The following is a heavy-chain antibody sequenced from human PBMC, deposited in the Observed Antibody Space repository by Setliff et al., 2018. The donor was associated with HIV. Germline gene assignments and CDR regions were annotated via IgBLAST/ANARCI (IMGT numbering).Heavy chain of an antibody. CDR1: GFNFGDHA. J-gene: IGHJ4*02. D-gene: IGHD5-18*01. V-gene: IGHV3-49*04. Sequence: PGGSLRLSCTTSGFNFGDHAVSWVRQAPGKGLEWVGFIRSKAYGGTTDYVASVKGRFNISRDDSKSVAYLQMNSLRIEDTAVYYCTSGYGWYWGQGTLVTVSS. CDR3: TSGYGWY. CDR2: IRSKAYGGTT.